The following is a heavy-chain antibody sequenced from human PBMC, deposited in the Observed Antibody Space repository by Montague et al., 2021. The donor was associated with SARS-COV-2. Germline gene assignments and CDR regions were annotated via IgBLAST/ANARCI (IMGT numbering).Heavy chain of an antibody. CDR2: VYYSRSS. J-gene: IGHJ4*02. Sequence: SETLSLTCTVSGDSVSHDFWTWIRQPPGKGPEWIGYVYYSRSSSYNPSLRGRVSIAVDTSKNQFSLRLSTVTAADTAIYYCVRDPAPSGSGTFYDHWGQGTLVAVSS. CDR1: GDSVSHDF. CDR3: VRDPAPSGSGTFYDH. V-gene: IGHV4-59*02. D-gene: IGHD1-26*01.